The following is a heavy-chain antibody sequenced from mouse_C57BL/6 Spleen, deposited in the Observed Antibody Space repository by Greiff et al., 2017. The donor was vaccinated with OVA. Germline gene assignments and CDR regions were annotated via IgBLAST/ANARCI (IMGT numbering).Heavy chain of an antibody. V-gene: IGHV2-6-1*01. Sequence: VQGVESGPGLVAPSQSLSITCTVSGFSLTSYGVHWVRQPPGKGLEWLVVIWRDGGTTYNSALNSRLSISNDNPKTHAFLKMNSLQTDDTAMYYGARHEGSSGYLAWFAYWGQGTLVTVSA. CDR2: IWRDGGT. CDR1: GFSLTSYG. D-gene: IGHD3-2*02. J-gene: IGHJ3*01. CDR3: ARHEGSSGYLAWFAY.